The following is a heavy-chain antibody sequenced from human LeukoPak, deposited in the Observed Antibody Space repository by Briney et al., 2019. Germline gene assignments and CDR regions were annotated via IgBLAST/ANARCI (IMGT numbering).Heavy chain of an antibody. CDR3: ARAPGYRGFLDY. Sequence: GGSLRLSCAASGFSFSSYNMNWVRQDPGKGLEWVSFISSSSSYIYYVDSVKGRFTISRDNAKNSLYLQMNSLRAEDTAVYYCARAPGYRGFLDYWGQGNLVTVSS. CDR2: ISSSSSYI. V-gene: IGHV3-21*01. D-gene: IGHD5-18*01. J-gene: IGHJ4*02. CDR1: GFSFSSYN.